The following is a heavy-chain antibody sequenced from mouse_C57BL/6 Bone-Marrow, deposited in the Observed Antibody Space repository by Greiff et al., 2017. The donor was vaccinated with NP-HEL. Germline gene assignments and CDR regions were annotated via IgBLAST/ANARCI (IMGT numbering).Heavy chain of an antibody. CDR3: TRGDITTVVATRWYFDV. V-gene: IGHV5-9-1*02. CDR2: ISSGGDYI. CDR1: GFTFSSYA. Sequence: EVQRVESGEGLVKPGGSLKLSCAASGFTFSSYAMSWVRQTPEKRLEWVAYISSGGDYIYYADTVKGRFTISRDNARNTLYLQMSSLKSEDTAMYYCTRGDITTVVATRWYFDVWGTGTTVTVSS. D-gene: IGHD1-1*01. J-gene: IGHJ1*03.